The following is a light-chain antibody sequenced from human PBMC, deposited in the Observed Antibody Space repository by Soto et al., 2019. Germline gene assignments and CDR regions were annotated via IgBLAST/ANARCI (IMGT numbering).Light chain of an antibody. CDR3: QQSYDSPLT. V-gene: IGKV1-39*01. J-gene: IGKJ4*01. CDR1: QTINNY. CDR2: AAS. Sequence: DIQMTQSPSSLSASVGDRVTITCRASQTINNYLNWYRQKPGKAPELLIYAASSLQSGVPSTLSGYGSGTDFTLTISSLQPEDFATYYCQQSYDSPLTFGGGTKVENK.